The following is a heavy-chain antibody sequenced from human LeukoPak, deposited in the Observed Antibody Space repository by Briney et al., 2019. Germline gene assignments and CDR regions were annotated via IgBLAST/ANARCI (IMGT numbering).Heavy chain of an antibody. D-gene: IGHD3-9*01. CDR2: ILRSGST. CDR3: GRNAAYCIDC. CDR1: GGSISSYY. Sequence: PSETLSLTCTVSGGSISSYYWSWIRQPAGKGLEWIGEILRSGSTNYNPSLKSRVTISVDTSNNQFSLKLTSVTAADTAMYYCGRNAAYCIDCWGQGILVTVSS. J-gene: IGHJ1*01. V-gene: IGHV4-4*07.